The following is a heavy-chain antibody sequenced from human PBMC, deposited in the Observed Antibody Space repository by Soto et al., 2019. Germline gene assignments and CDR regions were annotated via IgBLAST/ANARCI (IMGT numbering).Heavy chain of an antibody. V-gene: IGHV4-59*01. CDR1: GGYISSYY. CDR3: ATGVSTDILTGPLFDP. D-gene: IGHD3-9*01. J-gene: IGHJ5*02. Sequence: SETLSLTCTVSGGYISSYYWSWIRQPPGKGLEWIGYIYYSGSTNYNPSLKSRVTISVDTSKNQFSLKLSSVTAADTAVYYCATGVSTDILTGPLFDPWGQGTLVTVS. CDR2: IYYSGST.